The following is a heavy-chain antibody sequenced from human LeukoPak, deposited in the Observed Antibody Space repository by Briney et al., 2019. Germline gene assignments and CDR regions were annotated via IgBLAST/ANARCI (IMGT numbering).Heavy chain of an antibody. J-gene: IGHJ4*02. D-gene: IGHD3-9*01. Sequence: GASVKVSCKTSGYTFTNYDITWVRQAAGHGLEWMGWMNPNTGNTGYAQKFQGRVTMTRNTSVGTAYMELGSLRSEDTAVYCCARAGSYYDILTGYGMPSSLDYWGQGTLVTVSS. V-gene: IGHV1-8*01. CDR3: ARAGSYYDILTGYGMPSSLDY. CDR1: GYTFTNYD. CDR2: MNPNTGNT.